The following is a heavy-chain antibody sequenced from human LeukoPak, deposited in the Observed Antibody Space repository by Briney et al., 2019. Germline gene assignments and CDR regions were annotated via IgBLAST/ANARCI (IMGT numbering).Heavy chain of an antibody. Sequence: GGSLRLPCAASGFSFSSYWMHWVRQVPGKGLVWVSRINSDGSTTTYADSVKGRFTISRDNAKNTLYLQMNSLRAEDTAVYYCERGDFLPAGVDYWGQGTQVTVSS. CDR1: GFSFSSYW. CDR2: INSDGSTT. CDR3: ERGDFLPAGVDY. J-gene: IGHJ4*02. D-gene: IGHD2/OR15-2a*01. V-gene: IGHV3-74*01.